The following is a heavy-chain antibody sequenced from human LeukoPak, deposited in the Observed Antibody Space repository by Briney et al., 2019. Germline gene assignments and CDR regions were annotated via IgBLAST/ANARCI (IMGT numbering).Heavy chain of an antibody. V-gene: IGHV3-7*03. Sequence: GGSLRLSCTASGFTFSNFWMGWVRQAPGKGLEWVANIKQDETEKFYLGSVKGRFTISRDNSKNTLYLQMNSLRAEDTAVYYCAIYDSSGYYNYWGQGTLVTVSS. CDR1: GFTFSNFW. D-gene: IGHD3-22*01. J-gene: IGHJ4*02. CDR2: IKQDETEK. CDR3: AIYDSSGYYNY.